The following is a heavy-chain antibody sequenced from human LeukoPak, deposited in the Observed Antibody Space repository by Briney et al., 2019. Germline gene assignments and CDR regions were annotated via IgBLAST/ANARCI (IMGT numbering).Heavy chain of an antibody. J-gene: IGHJ4*02. CDR3: AGGKQAPDY. Sequence: ASETLSLTCTVSGGSISSYYWSWIRQPPGKGLEWIGYIYYTGNTNYNPSLKSRVTISADTSKNQFSLKLSSVTAADTAVYYCAGGKQAPDYWGQGTLVTVSS. CDR2: IYYTGNT. CDR1: GGSISSYY. D-gene: IGHD6-13*01. V-gene: IGHV4-59*01.